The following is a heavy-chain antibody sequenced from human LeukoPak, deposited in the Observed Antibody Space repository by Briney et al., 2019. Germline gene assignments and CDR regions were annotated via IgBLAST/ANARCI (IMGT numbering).Heavy chain of an antibody. D-gene: IGHD1-26*01. CDR1: GFTFSSYS. V-gene: IGHV3-48*04. J-gene: IGHJ4*02. CDR2: ISSSSSTI. CDR3: ARVSPSNPSTRIVGVSRYFDY. Sequence: GGSLRLSCAASGFTFSSYSMNWVRQAPGKGLEWVSHISSSSSTIYYADSVKGRFTISRDNAKNSLYLQMNSLRAEDTAVYYCARVSPSNPSTRIVGVSRYFDYWGQGTLVTVSS.